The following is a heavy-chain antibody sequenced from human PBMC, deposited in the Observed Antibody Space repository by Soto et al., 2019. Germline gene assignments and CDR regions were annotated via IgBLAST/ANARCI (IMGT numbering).Heavy chain of an antibody. CDR1: GGSFRGFY. D-gene: IGHD3-16*02. CDR3: ARRQGGIGGVIVNFDY. CDR2: INHSGST. J-gene: IGHJ4*02. V-gene: IGHV4-34*01. Sequence: SETLSLTCAVYGGSFRGFYWSWVRQPPGKGLEWIGEINHSGSTNYNPSLKSRVTISVDTSKNQFSLKLSSVTAADTAVYYCARRQGGIGGVIVNFDYWGQGTLVTVSS.